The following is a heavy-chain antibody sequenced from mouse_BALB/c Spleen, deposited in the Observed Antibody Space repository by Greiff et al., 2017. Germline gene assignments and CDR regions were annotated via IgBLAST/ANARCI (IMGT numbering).Heavy chain of an antibody. Sequence: EVKLMESGAELVKPGASVKLSCTASGFNIKDTYMHWVKQRPEQGLEWIGRIDPANGNTKYDPKFQGKATITADTSSNTAYLQLSSLTSEDTAVYYCARVSSYSYYAMDYWGQGTSVTVSA. D-gene: IGHD1-1*01. J-gene: IGHJ4*01. CDR2: IDPANGNT. CDR3: ARVSSYSYYAMDY. V-gene: IGHV14-3*02. CDR1: GFNIKDTY.